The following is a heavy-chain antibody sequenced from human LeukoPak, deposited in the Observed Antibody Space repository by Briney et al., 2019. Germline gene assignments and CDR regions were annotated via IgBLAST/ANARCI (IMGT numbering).Heavy chain of an antibody. J-gene: IGHJ6*02. Sequence: SETLSLTCTVSGGSLSSSSYYWSWIRQHPGKGLEWIGYIYYSGSTNYNPPLKSRVTISVDTSKNQFSLKLSSVTAADTAVYYCARDSRSLRGAYHYGMDVWGQGTTVTVSS. CDR2: IYYSGST. CDR1: GGSLSSSSYY. CDR3: ARDSRSLRGAYHYGMDV. D-gene: IGHD3-10*01. V-gene: IGHV4-61*01.